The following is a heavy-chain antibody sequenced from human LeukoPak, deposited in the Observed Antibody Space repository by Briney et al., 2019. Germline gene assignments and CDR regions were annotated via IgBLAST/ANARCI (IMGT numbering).Heavy chain of an antibody. V-gene: IGHV3-21*01. Sequence: GGSLRLSCAASGFTFSSYSMNWVRQAPGKGLEWVSSISSSSSYIYYADSVKGRFTISRDNAKSSLYLQMNSLRAEDTAVYYCARVGPLDYRGNDYWGQGTLVTVSS. CDR2: ISSSSSYI. CDR3: ARVGPLDYRGNDY. J-gene: IGHJ4*02. CDR1: GFTFSSYS. D-gene: IGHD4-11*01.